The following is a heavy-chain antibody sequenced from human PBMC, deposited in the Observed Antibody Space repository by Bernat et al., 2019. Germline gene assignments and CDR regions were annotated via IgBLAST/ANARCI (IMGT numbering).Heavy chain of an antibody. CDR1: GFTFSSYA. CDR2: ISGSGGST. D-gene: IGHD6-19*01. V-gene: IGHV3-23*01. J-gene: IGHJ6*02. Sequence: EVQLLESGGGLVQPGGSLRLSCAASGFTFSSYAMSWVRQAPGKGLEWVSAISGSGGSTYYADSVKGRFTISRDNSKNTLYLQMNSLRAEDTAVYYCARDVRVAVAATDYYYGMDVWGQGTTVTVSS. CDR3: ARDVRVAVAATDYYYGMDV.